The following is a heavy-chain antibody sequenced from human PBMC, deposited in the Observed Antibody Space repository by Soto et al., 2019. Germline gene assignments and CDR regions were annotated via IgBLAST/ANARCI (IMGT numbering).Heavy chain of an antibody. Sequence: PGGSLRLSCAASGFTFSSSAMSWVRQAPGKGLEWLSATSGSGVNTNYADSVKGRFTISRDNSKSTLYLQMNSLRADDSAVYYCARQWLVQEGWFDPWGQGTLVTVS. V-gene: IGHV3-23*01. D-gene: IGHD6-19*01. CDR2: TSGSGVNT. CDR1: GFTFSSSA. CDR3: ARQWLVQEGWFDP. J-gene: IGHJ5*02.